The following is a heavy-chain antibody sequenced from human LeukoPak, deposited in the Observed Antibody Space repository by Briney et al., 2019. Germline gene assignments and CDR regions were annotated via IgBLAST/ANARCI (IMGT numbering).Heavy chain of an antibody. Sequence: GASVKVSCRGSGYTFTRYGTSWVRQAPGDGLEGMGWINPNSGGTSYAQKFQGRVAVTRDTSISTAYMELSRLRSDDTAVYYCAREGDTAMDTNWFDPWGQGTLVTVSS. V-gene: IGHV1-2*02. D-gene: IGHD5-18*01. CDR2: INPNSGGT. CDR1: GYTFTRYG. CDR3: AREGDTAMDTNWFDP. J-gene: IGHJ5*02.